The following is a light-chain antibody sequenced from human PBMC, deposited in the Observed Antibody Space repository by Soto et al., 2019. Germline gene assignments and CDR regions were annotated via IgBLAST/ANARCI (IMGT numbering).Light chain of an antibody. CDR2: RDS. CDR1: NIGSKN. V-gene: IGLV3-9*01. Sequence: SYELTQPLSVSVALGQTARITCGGNNIGSKNVHWYQQKPGHAPVLVIYRDSSRPSGIPERFSGSISGNTATLTITRAQDGDEADYYCQVWDSSTVVFGGGTKVTVL. CDR3: QVWDSSTVV. J-gene: IGLJ2*01.